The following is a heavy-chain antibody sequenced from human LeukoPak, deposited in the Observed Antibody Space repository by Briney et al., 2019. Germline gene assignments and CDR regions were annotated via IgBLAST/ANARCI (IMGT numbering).Heavy chain of an antibody. Sequence: GASVKVSCKASGYTFTSYYMHWVRQAPGQGLEWMGIINPSGGSTSYAQKFQGRVTMTRDMSTSTVYMELSSLRSEDTAVYYCAREGDYYDSSGYYSDYWGQGTLVTVSS. CDR3: AREGDYYDSSGYYSDY. V-gene: IGHV1-46*01. D-gene: IGHD3-22*01. CDR1: GYTFTSYY. CDR2: INPSGGST. J-gene: IGHJ4*02.